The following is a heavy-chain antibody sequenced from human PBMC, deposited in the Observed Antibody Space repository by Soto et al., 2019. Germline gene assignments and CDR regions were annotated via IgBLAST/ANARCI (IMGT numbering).Heavy chain of an antibody. CDR1: GYSFTSYW. D-gene: IGHD3-9*01. V-gene: IGHV5-51*01. CDR2: IYPGDSDT. Sequence: PGESLKISCKGSGYSFTSYWIGWVRQMPGKGLEWMGIIYPGDSDTRYSPSFQGQVTISADKSISTAYLQWSSLKASDTAMYYCARHAPPYYDILTGYPVIEYYYYGMDVWGQGTTVTVSS. CDR3: ARHAPPYYDILTGYPVIEYYYYGMDV. J-gene: IGHJ6*02.